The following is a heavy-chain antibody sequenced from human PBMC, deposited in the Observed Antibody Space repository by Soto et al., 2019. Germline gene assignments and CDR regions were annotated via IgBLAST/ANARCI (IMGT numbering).Heavy chain of an antibody. J-gene: IGHJ5*02. CDR2: ISSSSSTI. Sequence: GSLRLSCAASGFTFSSYSMNWVRQAPGEGLEWVSYISSSSSTIYYADSVKGRFTISRDNAKNSLYLQMNSLRAEDTAVYYCAREYCSSTSCLNWFDPWGQGTLVTVSS. D-gene: IGHD2-2*01. CDR1: GFTFSSYS. CDR3: AREYCSSTSCLNWFDP. V-gene: IGHV3-48*01.